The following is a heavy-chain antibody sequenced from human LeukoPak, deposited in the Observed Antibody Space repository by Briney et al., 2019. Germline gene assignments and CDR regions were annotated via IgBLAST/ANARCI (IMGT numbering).Heavy chain of an antibody. CDR3: ARDPHHYYGSD. CDR2: ISSSGSTI. V-gene: IGHV3-11*01. CDR1: GFTFSSYA. J-gene: IGHJ4*02. D-gene: IGHD3-10*01. Sequence: GGSLRLSCAASGFTFSSYAMSWIRQAPGKGLEWVSYISSSGSTIYYADSMKGRFTISRDNAKNSLYLQMNSLRAEDTAVYYCARDPHHYYGSDWGQGTLVTVSS.